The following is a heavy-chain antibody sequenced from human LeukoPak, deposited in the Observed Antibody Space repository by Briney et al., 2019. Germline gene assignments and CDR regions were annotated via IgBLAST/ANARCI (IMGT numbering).Heavy chain of an antibody. J-gene: IGHJ4*02. CDR3: AKDGGFTYFDY. Sequence: GGSLRLSCAASGFTFSSYGMHWVRQAPGKGLEWVAVISYDGSNKYYADSVKGRFTISRDNSKNTLYLQMNSLRAEDTAVYYRAKDGGFTYFDYWGQGTLVTVSS. CDR1: GFTFSSYG. D-gene: IGHD2-15*01. CDR2: ISYDGSNK. V-gene: IGHV3-30*18.